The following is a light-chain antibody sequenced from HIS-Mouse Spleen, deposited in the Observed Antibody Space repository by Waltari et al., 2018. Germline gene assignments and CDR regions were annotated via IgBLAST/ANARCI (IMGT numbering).Light chain of an antibody. CDR2: EVS. Sequence: QSALTQPPSASGSPGQSVTIPCPGTSSDRGGYNYVPWYQQHPGKAPKLMIYEVSKRPSGVPDRFSGSKSGNTASLTVSGLQAEDEADYYCSSYAGSNNLVFGGGTKLTVL. CDR3: SSYAGSNNLV. J-gene: IGLJ3*02. CDR1: SSDRGGYNY. V-gene: IGLV2-8*01.